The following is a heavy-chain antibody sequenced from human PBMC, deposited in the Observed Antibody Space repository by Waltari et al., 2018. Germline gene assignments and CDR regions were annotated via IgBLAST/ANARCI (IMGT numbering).Heavy chain of an antibody. CDR3: ARWQQWPVRAFDY. D-gene: IGHD6-19*01. Sequence: EVQLVESGGGLIQRGGSLRLSCAASGFIVGSNYRSWVRQAPGRGLEWVSLIYSGGSTYYADSVKGRFTISRDNSKNTLYLQMDSLSVEDTAVYYCARWQQWPVRAFDYWGQGTLVTVSS. CDR2: IYSGGST. V-gene: IGHV3-53*01. J-gene: IGHJ4*02. CDR1: GFIVGSNY.